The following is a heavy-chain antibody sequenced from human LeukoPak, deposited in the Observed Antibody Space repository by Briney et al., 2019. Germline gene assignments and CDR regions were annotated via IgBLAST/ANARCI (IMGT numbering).Heavy chain of an antibody. Sequence: GGSLRLSCAASGFTFSSYGIHWVRQAPGKGLEWVAVISYDGSNKFYADSVKGRFTISRDNSKNTLYLQMNSLRAEDTAVYYCARDRGYSCGYWGQGTLVTVSS. V-gene: IGHV3-30*03. CDR1: GFTFSSYG. J-gene: IGHJ4*02. CDR3: ARDRGYSCGY. CDR2: ISYDGSNK. D-gene: IGHD5-18*01.